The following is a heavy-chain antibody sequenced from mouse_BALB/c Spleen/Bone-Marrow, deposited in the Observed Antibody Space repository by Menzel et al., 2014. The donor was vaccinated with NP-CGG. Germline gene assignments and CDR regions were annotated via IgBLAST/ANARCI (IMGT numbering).Heavy chain of an antibody. J-gene: IGHJ2*01. CDR3: ARGNPFDF. Sequence: VNVVESGGELMKPGASVKISCKATGYTFSNYWIQWVKQRPGHGPEWIGEILPGSDNTNYNEKFKGKATFTADTSSNTAYMQFSSLTSEDSAVYYCARGNPFDFWGQGTTLTVSS. V-gene: IGHV1-9*01. CDR1: GYTFSNYW. CDR2: ILPGSDNT.